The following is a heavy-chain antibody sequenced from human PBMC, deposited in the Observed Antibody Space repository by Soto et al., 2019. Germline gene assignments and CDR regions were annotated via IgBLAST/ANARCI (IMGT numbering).Heavy chain of an antibody. J-gene: IGHJ6*02. V-gene: IGHV4-59*12. D-gene: IGHD2-15*01. Sequence: SETLSLTCTVSGGSISSYYWSWIRQPPGKGLEWIGYIYYSGSTNYNPSLKSRFTISRDNAKNSLYLQMNSLRAEDTAVYYCASPWGVVVAGTYGMDVWGQGTTVTVSS. CDR3: ASPWGVVVAGTYGMDV. CDR2: IYYSGST. CDR1: GGSISSYY.